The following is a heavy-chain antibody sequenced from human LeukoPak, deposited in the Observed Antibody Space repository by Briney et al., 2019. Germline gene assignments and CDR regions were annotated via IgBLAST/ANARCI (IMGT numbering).Heavy chain of an antibody. V-gene: IGHV1-69*04. CDR3: ASPIQLWLDGGGFDY. CDR2: IIPILGIA. CDR1: GGTFSSYA. Sequence: SVKVSCKASGGTFSSYAISWVRQAPGQGLEWMGRIIPILGIANYAQKFQGRVTTTADKSTSTAYMELSSLRSEDTAVYYCASPIQLWLDGGGFDYWGQGTLVTVSS. J-gene: IGHJ4*02. D-gene: IGHD5-18*01.